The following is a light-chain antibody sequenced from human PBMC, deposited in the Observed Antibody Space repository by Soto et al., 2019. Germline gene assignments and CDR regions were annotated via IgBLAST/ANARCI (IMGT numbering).Light chain of an antibody. V-gene: IGKV3-15*01. Sequence: EIVMTQSPATLSVSPGERATLSCRASQSVDINLAWYQQKPGQTPRLLISGASTRATGIPARFSGSGSGTEFTLTISRQQSEDFAVYFCQQYNNRPPWTFGQGTKVEIK. CDR2: GAS. CDR1: QSVDIN. CDR3: QQYNNRPPWT. J-gene: IGKJ1*01.